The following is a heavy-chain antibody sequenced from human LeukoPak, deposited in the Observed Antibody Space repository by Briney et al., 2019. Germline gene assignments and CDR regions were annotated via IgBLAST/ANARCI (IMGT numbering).Heavy chain of an antibody. Sequence: GGSLRLSCAASGFIFSSFGMHWVRQAPGKGLEWVAVIWHDGSYKYYLDSVKGRFTISRDNAKNSLYLQMNSLRAEDTAVYYCARAGSDILTGPTDYWGQGTLVTVSS. V-gene: IGHV3-33*01. D-gene: IGHD3-9*01. CDR3: ARAGSDILTGPTDY. CDR2: IWHDGSYK. CDR1: GFIFSSFG. J-gene: IGHJ4*02.